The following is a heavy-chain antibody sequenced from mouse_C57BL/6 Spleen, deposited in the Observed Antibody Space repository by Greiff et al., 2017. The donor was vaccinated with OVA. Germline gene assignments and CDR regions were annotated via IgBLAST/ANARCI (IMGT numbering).Heavy chain of an antibody. CDR2: IDPSDSST. D-gene: IGHD1-1*01. Sequence: QVQLQQPGAELVRPGTSVKLSCKASGYTFTSYWMHWVKQRPGQGLEWIGVIDPSDSSTNYNQKFKGKATLTVDTSYSTAYMQLSSRTSEDSAVYYCARTITTVVAGAMDDWGQGTSVTVSS. J-gene: IGHJ4*01. CDR1: GYTFTSYW. V-gene: IGHV1-59*01. CDR3: ARTITTVVAGAMDD.